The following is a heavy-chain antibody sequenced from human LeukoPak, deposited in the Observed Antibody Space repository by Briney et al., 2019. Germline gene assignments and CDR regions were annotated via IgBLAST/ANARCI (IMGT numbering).Heavy chain of an antibody. CDR2: ISSSSSYI. J-gene: IGHJ3*02. CDR3: ARVSRPPGYYGTDALDI. D-gene: IGHD3-22*01. Sequence: GGSLRLSCAASGFTFSSYSMNWVRQAPGKGLEWVSSISSSSSYIYYADSVKGRFTISRDNAKNSLYLQMNSLRAEDTAVYYCARVSRPPGYYGTDALDIWGQGTMVTVSS. V-gene: IGHV3-21*01. CDR1: GFTFSSYS.